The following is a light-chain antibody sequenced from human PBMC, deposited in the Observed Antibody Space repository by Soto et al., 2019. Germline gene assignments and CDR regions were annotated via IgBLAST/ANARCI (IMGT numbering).Light chain of an antibody. Sequence: IQMTQSPSTLSASVGDRVTITCRASQSINSWLAWYQQKPGKAPKLLIYKASSLESGVPSRFSGSGSGTEFTLTISSLQPDDFATYYCQQYNSYCTFGQGTKVDI. V-gene: IGKV1-5*03. J-gene: IGKJ1*01. CDR2: KAS. CDR3: QQYNSYCT. CDR1: QSINSW.